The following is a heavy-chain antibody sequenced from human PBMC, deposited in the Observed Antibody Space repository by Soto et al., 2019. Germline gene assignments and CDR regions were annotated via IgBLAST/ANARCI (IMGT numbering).Heavy chain of an antibody. CDR3: ARYNAASGTYYFDY. D-gene: IGHD6-13*01. CDR2: IYHSGSA. V-gene: IGHV4-4*02. CDR1: GDSVSSRFW. J-gene: IGHJ4*02. Sequence: SETLSLTCAVSGDSVSSRFWWSWVRQSPGKGLEWIGEIYHSGSANYNPSLKSRVTMSVDNSKNQFSLKLNSVTAADTAVYYCARYNAASGTYYFDYWGQGVVVTVSS.